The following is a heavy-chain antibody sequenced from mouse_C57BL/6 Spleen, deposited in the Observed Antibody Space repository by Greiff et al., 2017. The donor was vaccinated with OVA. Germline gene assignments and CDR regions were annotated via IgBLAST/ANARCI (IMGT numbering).Heavy chain of an antibody. J-gene: IGHJ3*01. CDR3: ARPAYGTTVPFAY. D-gene: IGHD1-1*01. CDR1: GFTFSDYG. CDR2: ISGGSSTI. V-gene: IGHV5-17*01. Sequence: EVQRVESGGGLVKPGGSLKLSCAASGFTFSDYGMHWVRQAPETGLEWVAYISGGSSTIYYADTVKGRFTSCREHAENTLFLQMTSLRSEDTARYYCARPAYGTTVPFAYWGQGTLVTGPA.